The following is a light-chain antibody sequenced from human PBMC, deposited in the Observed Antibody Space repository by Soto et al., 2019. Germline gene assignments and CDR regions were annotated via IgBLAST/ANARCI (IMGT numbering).Light chain of an antibody. J-gene: IGKJ1*01. CDR3: QQYNDYSTWT. Sequence: DITMTQSPSTVSASIRDRATITCRASQSISTYLAWYQQKPGKAPKVLIWDASSLQRGVPSRFSGSGSGTEFTLTISSLQPDDFATYFCQQYNDYSTWTFGQGTKVDIK. CDR2: DAS. CDR1: QSISTY. V-gene: IGKV1-5*01.